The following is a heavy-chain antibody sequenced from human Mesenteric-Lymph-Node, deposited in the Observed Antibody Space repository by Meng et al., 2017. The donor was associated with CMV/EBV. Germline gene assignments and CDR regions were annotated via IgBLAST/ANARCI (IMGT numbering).Heavy chain of an antibody. Sequence: GESLKISCAASGFSVSTHYMNWVRQAPGKGLEWASTIHSGGNTYYADSVKGRFTISRDNSKNTLYLQMNSLRAEDTAVYYCAREMSSGSLAFDYWGQGTLVTVSS. CDR1: GFSVSTHY. V-gene: IGHV3-66*02. CDR2: IHSGGNT. J-gene: IGHJ4*02. CDR3: AREMSSGSLAFDY. D-gene: IGHD1-26*01.